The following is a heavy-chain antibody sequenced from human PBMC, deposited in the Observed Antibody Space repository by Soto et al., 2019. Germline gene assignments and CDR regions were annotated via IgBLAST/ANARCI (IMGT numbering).Heavy chain of an antibody. J-gene: IGHJ3*02. V-gene: IGHV3-48*03. CDR3: AREGPADGLDI. CDR2: ISSGGSTK. CDR1: GFIFSSFE. Sequence: EGQLVESGGGWAQPGGSPSLSCAASGFIFSSFEMNWVRQAPGKGLECVAYISSGGSTKFYADSVKGRFTISRDNAKNSLLLQMHSLTAEDSAVYYCAREGPADGLDIWGQGTMVTVSS.